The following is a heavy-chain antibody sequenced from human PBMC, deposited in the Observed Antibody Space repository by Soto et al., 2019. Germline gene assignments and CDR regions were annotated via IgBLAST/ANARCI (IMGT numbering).Heavy chain of an antibody. CDR1: GFTFSSYG. CDR2: IWFDGSNK. CDR3: ARIWSEYGCYYYYGMDV. Sequence: GWSLRLSCAASGFTFSSYGMHWVRQAPGKGLEWVAVIWFDGSNKYYADPVKDRFTISRDNSKNTLYLQMNSMRAEDTAVYYCARIWSEYGCYYYYGMDVWRQRTTVTVSS. V-gene: IGHV3-33*01. D-gene: IGHD2-2*01. J-gene: IGHJ6*02.